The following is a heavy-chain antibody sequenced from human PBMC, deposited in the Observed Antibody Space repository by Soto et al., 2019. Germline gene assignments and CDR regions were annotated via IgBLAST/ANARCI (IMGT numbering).Heavy chain of an antibody. CDR2: INPNSGGT. Sequence: ASVKVSCKASGYTFTGYYMHWVRQAPGQGLEWMGWINPNSGGTNYAQKFQGWVTMTRDTSISTAYMELSRLRSDDTAVYYCARVRNAPSVDDAFDIWGQGKMVTVSS. J-gene: IGHJ3*02. CDR3: ARVRNAPSVDDAFDI. D-gene: IGHD1-1*01. CDR1: GYTFTGYY. V-gene: IGHV1-2*04.